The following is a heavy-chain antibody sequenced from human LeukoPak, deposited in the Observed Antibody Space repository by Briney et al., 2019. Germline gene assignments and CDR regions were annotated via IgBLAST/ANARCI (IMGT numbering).Heavy chain of an antibody. CDR1: GGSISSSNW. Sequence: SGTLSLTCAVSGGSISSSNWWSWVRQPPGKGLEWIGEINHSGSTNYNPSLKSRVTISLDTSKNQFSLKLSSVTAADTAVYYCARHYGSGSYYKYWGQGTRVTVSS. V-gene: IGHV4-4*02. CDR2: INHSGST. CDR3: ARHYGSGSYYKY. J-gene: IGHJ4*02. D-gene: IGHD3-10*01.